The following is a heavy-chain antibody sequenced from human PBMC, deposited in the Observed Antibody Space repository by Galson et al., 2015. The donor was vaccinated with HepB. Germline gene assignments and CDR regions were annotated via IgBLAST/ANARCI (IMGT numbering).Heavy chain of an antibody. Sequence: SLRLSCAASGFTFSSYSMNWVRQAPGKGLEWVSYISSSSSTIYYADSVKGRFTISRDNAKNSLYLQMNSLRAEDPAVYYCARDGVKQWLVISWYFDLWGRGTLVTVSS. V-gene: IGHV3-48*01. CDR3: ARDGVKQWLVISWYFDL. CDR2: ISSSSSTI. D-gene: IGHD6-19*01. J-gene: IGHJ2*01. CDR1: GFTFSSYS.